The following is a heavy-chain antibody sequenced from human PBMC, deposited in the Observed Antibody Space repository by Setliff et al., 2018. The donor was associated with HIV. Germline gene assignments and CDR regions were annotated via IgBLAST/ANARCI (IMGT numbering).Heavy chain of an antibody. Sequence: ASVKVSCKASGYTFTSYAMHWVRQAPGQRPEWMARINAGNGNREYSPKFQGRVTITADTSASTMYMELSSLRSEDTAVYYCARGSSWQYYYYYYMDVWGKGTTVTVSS. CDR1: GYTFTSYA. CDR3: ARGSSWQYYYYYYMDV. CDR2: INAGNGNR. D-gene: IGHD6-13*01. J-gene: IGHJ6*03. V-gene: IGHV1-3*01.